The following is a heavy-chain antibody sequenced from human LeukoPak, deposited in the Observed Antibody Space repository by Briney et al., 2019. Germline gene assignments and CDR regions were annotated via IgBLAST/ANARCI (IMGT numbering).Heavy chain of an antibody. CDR1: GFTFSIYA. CDR3: ARSNPLGTHGFDI. D-gene: IGHD1-7*01. V-gene: IGHV3-30-3*01. J-gene: IGHJ3*02. CDR2: ISYDVSNK. Sequence: PGGSLRLSCAASGFTFSIYAMHWVRQAPGKGLEWGAHISYDVSNKYSADSVQGPFTIARDNSKNSLYQQMNSLRTEDTAVYYCARSNPLGTHGFDIWGQGTMVTVSS.